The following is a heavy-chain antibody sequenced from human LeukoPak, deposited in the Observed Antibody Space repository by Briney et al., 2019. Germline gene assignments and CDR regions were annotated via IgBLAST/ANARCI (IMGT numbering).Heavy chain of an antibody. V-gene: IGHV5-51*01. CDR1: GYSFTNYW. Sequence: GESLKISCKGSGYSFTNYWIGWVRQMPGKGLEWMGIIYPGDSDTRYSPSFQGQVTISADKSISTAYLQWSSLKASDTAMYYCARASSWYYYDSSGYYIGYWGQGTLVTVSS. CDR3: ARASSWYYYDSSGYYIGY. CDR2: IYPGDSDT. D-gene: IGHD3-22*01. J-gene: IGHJ4*02.